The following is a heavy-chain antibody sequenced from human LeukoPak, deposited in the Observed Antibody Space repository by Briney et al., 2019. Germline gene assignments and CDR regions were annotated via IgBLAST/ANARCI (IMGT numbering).Heavy chain of an antibody. D-gene: IGHD1-26*01. CDR3: AGSGNYELFDY. V-gene: IGHV3-53*01. Sequence: GGSLRLSCAASGXTVSSNYMSWVRQAPGKGLEWVSIIYSGGTTFYADSVKGRFTISRDNSKNTLYLQVNGLRAEDTAVYYCAGSGNYELFDYWGQGTLVTVSS. CDR2: IYSGGTT. J-gene: IGHJ4*02. CDR1: GXTVSSNY.